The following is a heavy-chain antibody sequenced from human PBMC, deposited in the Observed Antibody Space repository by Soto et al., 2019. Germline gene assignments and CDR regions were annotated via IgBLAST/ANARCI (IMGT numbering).Heavy chain of an antibody. D-gene: IGHD3-9*01. Sequence: PSETLSLTCTVSGGSISSSSYYWGWIRQPPGKGLEWIGSIYYSGSTYYNPSLKSRVTISVDTSKNQFSLKLSSVTAADTAVYYCARQGNYDILTDYYYYYGMDVWGQGTTVTVS. V-gene: IGHV4-39*01. CDR3: ARQGNYDILTDYYYYYGMDV. CDR2: IYYSGST. J-gene: IGHJ6*02. CDR1: GGSISSSSYY.